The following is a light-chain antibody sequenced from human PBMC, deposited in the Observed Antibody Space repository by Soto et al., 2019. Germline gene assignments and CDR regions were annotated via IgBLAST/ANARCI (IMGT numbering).Light chain of an antibody. Sequence: DIQMTQSPSTLSASVGDRVTITCRASQSISIWLAWYQQKPGKAPKLLIYKASSLESGVPSRLSGSGSETEFTLTISSLQPYDFATYYCQQYNSYSYTFGQGTKLEIK. CDR2: KAS. V-gene: IGKV1-5*03. CDR3: QQYNSYSYT. CDR1: QSISIW. J-gene: IGKJ2*01.